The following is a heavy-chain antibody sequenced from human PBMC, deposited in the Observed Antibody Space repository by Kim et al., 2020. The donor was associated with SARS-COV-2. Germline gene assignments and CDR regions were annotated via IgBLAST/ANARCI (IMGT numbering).Heavy chain of an antibody. J-gene: IGHJ2*01. Sequence: SETLSLTCTVSGGSISSGGYYWSWIRQHPGKGLEWIGYIYYSGSTYYNPSLKSRVTISVDTSKNQFSLKLSSVTAADTAVYYCARDGEGSYGSGIEWYFDLWGRGTLVTVSS. D-gene: IGHD3-10*01. CDR2: IYYSGST. CDR3: ARDGEGSYGSGIEWYFDL. CDR1: GGSISSGGYY. V-gene: IGHV4-31*03.